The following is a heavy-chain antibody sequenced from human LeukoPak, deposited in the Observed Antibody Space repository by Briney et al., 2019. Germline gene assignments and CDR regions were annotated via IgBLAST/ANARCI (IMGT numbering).Heavy chain of an antibody. CDR3: ARDGVAGGFDY. D-gene: IGHD6-19*01. CDR1: GFTFGRHW. V-gene: IGHV3-7*01. CDR2: MNQGGSET. J-gene: IGHJ4*02. Sequence: GGSLRLSCAASGFTFGRHWMSWVRQAPGKGLEWVAHMNQGGSETTNVDSVKGRFTISRDDAKNLVFPQMNSLRVEDTAVYYCARDGVAGGFDYWGQGTLVTVSS.